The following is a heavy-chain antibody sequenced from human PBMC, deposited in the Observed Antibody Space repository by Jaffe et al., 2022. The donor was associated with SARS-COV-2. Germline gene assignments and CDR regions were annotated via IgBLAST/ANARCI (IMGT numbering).Heavy chain of an antibody. CDR1: GGSFSGYY. Sequence: QVQLQQWGAGLLKPSETLSLTCAVYGGSFSGYYWRWIRQPPGKGLEWIGEINHYGYTNYNPSLKSRVTMSVDTSKSQFSLKLSSVTAADTAVYYCARQFDYYDYYMDVWGNGTTVTVSS. CDR2: INHYGYT. V-gene: IGHV4-34*02. J-gene: IGHJ6*03. D-gene: IGHD3-10*01. CDR3: ARQFDYYDYYMDV.